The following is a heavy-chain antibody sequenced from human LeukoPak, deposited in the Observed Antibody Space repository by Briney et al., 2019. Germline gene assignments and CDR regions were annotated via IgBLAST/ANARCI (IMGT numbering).Heavy chain of an antibody. CDR1: GFTFSSYW. Sequence: GGSLRLSCAASGFTFSSYWMHWVRQAPGKGLVWVSRINTDGSSTSYADSVKGRFTISRDNAKNSLYLQMNSLRAEDTALYYCAKDIGNTAMVYYFDYWGQGTLVTVSS. V-gene: IGHV3-74*01. CDR3: AKDIGNTAMVYYFDY. D-gene: IGHD5-18*01. J-gene: IGHJ4*02. CDR2: INTDGSST.